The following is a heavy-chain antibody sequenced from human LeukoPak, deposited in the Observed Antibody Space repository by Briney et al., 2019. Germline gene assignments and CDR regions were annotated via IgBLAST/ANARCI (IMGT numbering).Heavy chain of an antibody. Sequence: GGSLRLSCAASGFTFSDYYMSWIRQAPGKGPEWVSYISSSGSTIYYADSVKGRFNISRDNAKNSLYLQMNSLRAEDTAVYYCARVLSSSYCSSTSCQTGAFDIWGQGTMVTVSS. D-gene: IGHD2-2*01. CDR3: ARVLSSSYCSSTSCQTGAFDI. CDR1: GFTFSDYY. J-gene: IGHJ3*02. CDR2: ISSSGSTI. V-gene: IGHV3-11*01.